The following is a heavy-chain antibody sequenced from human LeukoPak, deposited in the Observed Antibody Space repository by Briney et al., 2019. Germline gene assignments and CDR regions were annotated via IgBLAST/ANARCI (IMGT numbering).Heavy chain of an antibody. CDR3: ARDTHYSMDV. Sequence: GGSLRLSCSASGFSFSGYWVHWVRHTPGKGLVWVSHIKGDGRTTTYAESVKGRFTISRDDAKNMVYLQMNSLRAEDTAVYYCARDTHYSMDVWGQGTTVIVSS. V-gene: IGHV3-74*01. CDR1: GFSFSGYW. J-gene: IGHJ6*02. CDR2: IKGDGRTT.